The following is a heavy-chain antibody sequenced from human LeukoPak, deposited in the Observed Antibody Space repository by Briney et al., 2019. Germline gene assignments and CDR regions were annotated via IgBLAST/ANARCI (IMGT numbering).Heavy chain of an antibody. CDR2: IWYDGNNK. CDR3: ASLSSSSNYYYMDV. D-gene: IGHD6-6*01. CDR1: GFTFSNYG. Sequence: GGSLRLSCAASGFTFSNYGMHWVRQAPGKGLEWVAVIWYDGNNKYYADSVKGRFTISRDNAKNTLYLQMNSLRAEDTAVYYCASLSSSSNYYYMDVWGKGTTVTVSS. J-gene: IGHJ6*03. V-gene: IGHV3-33*03.